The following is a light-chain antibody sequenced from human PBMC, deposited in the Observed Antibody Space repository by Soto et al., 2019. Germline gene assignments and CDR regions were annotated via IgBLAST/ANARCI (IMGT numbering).Light chain of an antibody. V-gene: IGKV4-1*01. Sequence: DVVMTQSPDSLAVSLGERATINCKSSQSLLYSSNNKNYLAWYQRKPGQPPKLLIYWASTRESGVPDRFSGSGPGTDFTLTISSLQAEDVAVYYCQQYLSIPRTFGQGTKVEIK. CDR2: WAS. J-gene: IGKJ1*01. CDR3: QQYLSIPRT. CDR1: QSLLYSSNNKNY.